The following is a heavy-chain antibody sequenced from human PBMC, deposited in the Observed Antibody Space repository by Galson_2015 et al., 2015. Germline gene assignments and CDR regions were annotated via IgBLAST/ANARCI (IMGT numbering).Heavy chain of an antibody. CDR2: ISDSGAST. Sequence: SLRLSCAASGLTFNNYAMSWVRQGPGKGLEWVSAISDSGASTYYRDSVKGRFTISRDNPKNTLYLQMNSLRTEDTAVYYCAKGYSTGNGWFAPWGQGTLVTVSS. J-gene: IGHJ5*02. V-gene: IGHV3-23*01. CDR1: GLTFNNYA. D-gene: IGHD4-11*01. CDR3: AKGYSTGNGWFAP.